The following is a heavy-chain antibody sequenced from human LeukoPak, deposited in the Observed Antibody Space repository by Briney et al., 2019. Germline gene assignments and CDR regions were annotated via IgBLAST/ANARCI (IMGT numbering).Heavy chain of an antibody. V-gene: IGHV4-34*01. CDR2: INHSGST. Sequence: PSETLSLTCAVYGGSFSGYYWSWIRQPPGKGLEWIGEINHSGSTNYNPSLKSRVTISVDTSKNQFSLKLSSVTAADTAVYYCARGPPGYSSGWYSIWGQGTLVTVSS. CDR1: GGSFSGYY. J-gene: IGHJ4*02. CDR3: ARGPPGYSSGWYSI. D-gene: IGHD6-19*01.